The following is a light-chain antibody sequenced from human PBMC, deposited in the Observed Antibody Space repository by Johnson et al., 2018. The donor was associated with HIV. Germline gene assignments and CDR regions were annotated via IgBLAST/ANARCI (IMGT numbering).Light chain of an antibody. J-gene: IGLJ1*01. V-gene: IGLV1-51*01. CDR3: GTWDSSLSAYV. Sequence: QSVLTQPPSVSAAPGQEVTISCSGSSSNIGHNSVSWYQQLPGTAPKLLIYDNNKRPSGIPDRFSGSKSGTSATLGITGLQTGDEADYYCGTWDSSLSAYVFGTGTKVTVV. CDR1: SSNIGHNS. CDR2: DNN.